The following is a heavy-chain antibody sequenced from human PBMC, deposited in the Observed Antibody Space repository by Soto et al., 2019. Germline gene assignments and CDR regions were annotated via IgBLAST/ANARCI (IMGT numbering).Heavy chain of an antibody. CDR1: GFTFTTYW. CDR3: TTAAHTLLYYYYGMDV. Sequence: GGSLRLSCAASGFTFTTYWMNWVRQAPGKGLEWVGRIKSKTDGGTTDYAAPVKGRFTISRDDSKNTLYLQMNSLKTEDTAVYYCTTAAHTLLYYYYGMDVWGQGTTVTVSS. D-gene: IGHD3-16*01. CDR2: IKSKTDGGTT. J-gene: IGHJ6*02. V-gene: IGHV3-15*07.